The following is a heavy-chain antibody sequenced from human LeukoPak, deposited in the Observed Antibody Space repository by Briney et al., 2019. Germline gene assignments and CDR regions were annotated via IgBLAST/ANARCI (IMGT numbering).Heavy chain of an antibody. CDR3: AGGPYYDSSGYLPNYYGMDV. J-gene: IGHJ6*02. D-gene: IGHD3-22*01. V-gene: IGHV3-30*04. Sequence: GGSLRLSCAASGFTFSSYAMHWVRQAPGKGLEWVAIISYDGTNKYYADSVKGRFTISRDNSKNTLYLQMNSLRAEGTAVYYCAGGPYYDSSGYLPNYYGMDVWGQGTTVTVSS. CDR2: ISYDGTNK. CDR1: GFTFSSYA.